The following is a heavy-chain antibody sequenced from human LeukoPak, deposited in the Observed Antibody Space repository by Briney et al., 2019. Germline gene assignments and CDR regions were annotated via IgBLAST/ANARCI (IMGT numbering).Heavy chain of an antibody. CDR3: AREVIVVVPAAIDAFDI. Sequence: PGGSLRLSCAASGFTFSSYGMSGVRQARGKGVEGVANIKQEGSEKYYVDSVKGRFTISRDNAKNSLYLQMNSLRAEDTAVYYCAREVIVVVPAAIDAFDIWGQGTMVTVSS. V-gene: IGHV3-7*01. J-gene: IGHJ3*02. CDR2: IKQEGSEK. CDR1: GFTFSSYG. D-gene: IGHD2-2*01.